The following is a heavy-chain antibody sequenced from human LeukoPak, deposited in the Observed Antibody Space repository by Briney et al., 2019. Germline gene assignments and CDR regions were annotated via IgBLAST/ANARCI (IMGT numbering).Heavy chain of an antibody. CDR3: ARNSHYYDSSGYYPFDY. CDR2: INHSGST. V-gene: IGHV4-34*01. J-gene: IGHJ4*02. D-gene: IGHD3-22*01. Sequence: SETLSLTCAVYGGSFSGYYWSWIRQPPGKGLEWIGEINHSGSTNYNPSLKSRVTISVDTSKNQFSLKLSSVTAADTAVYYCARNSHYYDSSGYYPFDYWGQGTLVTVSS. CDR1: GGSFSGYY.